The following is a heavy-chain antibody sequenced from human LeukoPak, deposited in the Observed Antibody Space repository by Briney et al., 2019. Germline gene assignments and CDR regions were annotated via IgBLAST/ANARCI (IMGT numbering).Heavy chain of an antibody. Sequence: PGGSLRLSCAASGFTFSSYGMHWVRQAPGKGLEWVAVIWYDGSNKYYADSVKGRFTISRDNSKNTLYLQMNSLRAEDTAVYYCARGRLDYGDYLNWFDPWGQGTLVTVSS. J-gene: IGHJ5*02. D-gene: IGHD4-17*01. CDR2: IWYDGSNK. CDR3: ARGRLDYGDYLNWFDP. CDR1: GFTFSSYG. V-gene: IGHV3-33*01.